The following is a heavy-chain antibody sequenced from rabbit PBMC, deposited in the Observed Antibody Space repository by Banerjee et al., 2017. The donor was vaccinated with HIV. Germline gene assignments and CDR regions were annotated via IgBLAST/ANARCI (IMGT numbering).Heavy chain of an antibody. CDR1: GFSFSSSVY. CDR2: IYGGTTGSA. Sequence: QSLEESGGDLVKPGASLTLTCTASGFSFSSSVYMCWVRQAPGKGLEWIACIYGGTTGSAYYASWALGRFTISKTSSTTVTLQMTSLTAADTATYFCVRDGDGYGGPSLTRLDLWGQGTLVTVS. V-gene: IGHV1S40*01. D-gene: IGHD6-1*01. CDR3: VRDGDGYGGPSLTRLDL. J-gene: IGHJ3*01.